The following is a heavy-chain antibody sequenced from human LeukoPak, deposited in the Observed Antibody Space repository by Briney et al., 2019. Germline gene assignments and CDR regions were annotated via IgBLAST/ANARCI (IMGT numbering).Heavy chain of an antibody. D-gene: IGHD3-22*01. V-gene: IGHV3-30*02. CDR3: ARRHEPYYYDSSGYYFDY. J-gene: IGHJ4*02. CDR2: IRYDGSNK. CDR1: GFTFSSYG. Sequence: PGGSLRLSCAASGFTFSSYGMHWVRQAPGKGLEWVAFIRYDGSNKYYADSVKGRLTISRDNAKNSLYLQMNSLRAEDTALYYCARRHEPYYYDSSGYYFDYWGQGTLVTVSS.